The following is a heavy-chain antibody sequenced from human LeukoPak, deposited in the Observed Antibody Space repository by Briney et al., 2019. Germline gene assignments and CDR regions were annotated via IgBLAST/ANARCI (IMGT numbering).Heavy chain of an antibody. CDR3: ARSDTLPEHVLRFYDMDV. V-gene: IGHV1-46*01. CDR2: INPSGGST. J-gene: IGHJ6*03. CDR1: AYTFTSYY. Sequence: ASVKVSCKASAYTFTSYYMHWVRQAPGQGLEWMGIINPSGGSTSYAQKFQGRVTMARDTSTSTVYMELSSLRSEDTAVYYCARSDTLPEHVLRFYDMDVWGKGTTVTVSS. D-gene: IGHD3-3*01.